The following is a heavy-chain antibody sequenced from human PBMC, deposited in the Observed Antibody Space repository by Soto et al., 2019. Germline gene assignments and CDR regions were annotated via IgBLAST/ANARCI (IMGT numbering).Heavy chain of an antibody. J-gene: IGHJ3*02. CDR3: AKVSGITAFDI. CDR1: GFTLSTYG. V-gene: IGHV3-30*18. Sequence: PGGSLRLSCAASGFTLSTYGMHWVRQAPGKGLEWVALISYDGSNKYYAEYVKGRITISRDNSKNTLYLQMNSLRAEDTAVYYCAKVSGITAFDIWGQGTMVTVSS. CDR2: ISYDGSNK. D-gene: IGHD1-20*01.